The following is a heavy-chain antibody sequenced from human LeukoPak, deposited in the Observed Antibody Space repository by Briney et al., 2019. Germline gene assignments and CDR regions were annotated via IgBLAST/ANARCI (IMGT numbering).Heavy chain of an antibody. CDR3: TTLTVASSFDY. V-gene: IGHV3-48*03. CDR2: ISSSGGTR. Sequence: GGSLRLSCAASGFAFSVYEMYWVRQAPGKGLEWVSYISSSGGTRYYADSVKGRFTISRDNAKNSLYLQMNSMRAEDTAVYYCTTLTVASSFDYWGQGTLVTVSS. CDR1: GFAFSVYE. D-gene: IGHD6-19*01. J-gene: IGHJ4*02.